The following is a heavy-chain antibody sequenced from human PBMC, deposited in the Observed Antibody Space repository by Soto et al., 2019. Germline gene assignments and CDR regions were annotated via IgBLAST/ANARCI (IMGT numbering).Heavy chain of an antibody. J-gene: IGHJ4*02. Sequence: QVQLQESGPGLVKPSETLSLTCTVSGGSISSYYWSWIRQPPGKGLERSGFIYYSGSTNYNPSLRSRATISVDTSKIQFSLKLSSVTAADTAVYYCASQRWFGELLPTNWGQGTLVTVSS. CDR3: ASQRWFGELLPTN. D-gene: IGHD3-10*01. V-gene: IGHV4-59*01. CDR2: IYYSGST. CDR1: GGSISSYY.